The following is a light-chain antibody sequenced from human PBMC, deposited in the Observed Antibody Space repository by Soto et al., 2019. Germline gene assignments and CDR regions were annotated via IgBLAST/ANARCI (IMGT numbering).Light chain of an antibody. CDR1: QTISTY. V-gene: IGKV1-39*01. CDR2: AAS. Sequence: DIQMTQSPSSLSASVGDRVTITCRASQTISTYLNWYQQNPGKAPKLLIYAASNLQNGVPSRFSGSGSGTDFTLTISSLQPEDFATYYCQKSSGIPYTFGQGTKLEIK. J-gene: IGKJ2*01. CDR3: QKSSGIPYT.